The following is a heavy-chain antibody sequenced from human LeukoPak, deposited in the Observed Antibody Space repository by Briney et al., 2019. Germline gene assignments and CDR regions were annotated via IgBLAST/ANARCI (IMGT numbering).Heavy chain of an antibody. V-gene: IGHV4-34*01. CDR1: GGSFSGYY. J-gene: IGHJ6*02. D-gene: IGHD3-10*01. CDR3: ARRRGAVRGFIRSDGGYYYYGMDV. Sequence: SETLSLTCAVYGGSFSGYYWSWIRQPPGKGLEWIGEINHSGSTNYNPSLKSRVTISVDTSKNQFSLKLSSVTAADTAVYYCARRRGAVRGFIRSDGGYYYYGMDVWGQGTTVTVSS. CDR2: INHSGST.